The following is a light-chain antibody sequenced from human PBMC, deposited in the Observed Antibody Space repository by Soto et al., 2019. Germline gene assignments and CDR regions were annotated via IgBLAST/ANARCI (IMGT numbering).Light chain of an antibody. V-gene: IGKV2-30*02. CDR3: VPTTHWPYT. Sequence: DVVMTQSPLSLPVTLGQPASISCRSTQSLVHSDGNTYLTWFHQSPGHSPRRLIYKISDRDSGVPDSFSGSGSGTDFTLKVSRVEAEDVGIYFCVPTTHWPYTFGQGTKLEIK. J-gene: IGKJ2*01. CDR1: QSLVHSDGNTY. CDR2: KIS.